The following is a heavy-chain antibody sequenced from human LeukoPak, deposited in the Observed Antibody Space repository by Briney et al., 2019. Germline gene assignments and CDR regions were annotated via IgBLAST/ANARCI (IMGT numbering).Heavy chain of an antibody. CDR2: ISAYNGNT. J-gene: IGHJ4*02. CDR1: GYTFTSYG. V-gene: IGHV1-18*01. D-gene: IGHD3-22*01. CDR3: AMYYYDSSGSWYFDY. Sequence: ASVKVSCKASGYTFTSYGISWVRQAPGQGLEWMGWISAYNGNTNYAQKLQGRVTMTEDTSTDTAYMELSSLRSEDTAVYYCAMYYYDSSGSWYFDYWGQGTLVTVSS.